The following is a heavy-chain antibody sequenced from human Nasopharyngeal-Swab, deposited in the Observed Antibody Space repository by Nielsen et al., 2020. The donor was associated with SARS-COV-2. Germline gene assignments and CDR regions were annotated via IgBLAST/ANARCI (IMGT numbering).Heavy chain of an antibody. D-gene: IGHD5-12*01. J-gene: IGHJ4*02. CDR1: GFTVSTNY. V-gene: IGHV3-53*01. Sequence: GESLKISCAASGFTVSTNYMSWVRQAPGKGLEWVSVIYSGGSIYYADSVKGRFTISRDNSKNTLYLQMNSLRAEDTAVYYCAREGLGNDFDYWGQGTLVTVSS. CDR3: AREGLGNDFDY. CDR2: IYSGGSI.